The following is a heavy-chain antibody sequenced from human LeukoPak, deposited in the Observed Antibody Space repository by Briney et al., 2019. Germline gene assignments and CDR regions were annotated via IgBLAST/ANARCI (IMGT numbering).Heavy chain of an antibody. CDR1: GGSFSGYY. J-gene: IGHJ4*02. CDR2: INHSGST. CDR3: ARHYFRDYTFDY. D-gene: IGHD3-16*01. V-gene: IGHV4-34*01. Sequence: PSETLSLTCAVYGGSFSGYYWSWIRQPPGKGLEWIGEINHSGSTNYNPSLKSRVTMSVDTSKNQFSLKLSSVTAADTAIYYCARHYFRDYTFDYWGQGSLVTVSS.